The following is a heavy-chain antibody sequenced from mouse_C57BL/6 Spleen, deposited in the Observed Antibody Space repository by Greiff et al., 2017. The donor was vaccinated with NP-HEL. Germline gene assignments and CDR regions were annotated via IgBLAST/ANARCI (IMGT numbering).Heavy chain of an antibody. D-gene: IGHD2-2*01. CDR2: IWSGGST. J-gene: IGHJ2*01. Sequence: VKVVESGPGLVQPSQSLSITCTVSGFSLTSYGVHWVRQSPGKGLEWLGVIWSGGSTDYNAAFISRLSISKDNSKSQVFFKMNSLQADDTAIYYCARGGWLRDYFDYWGQGTTLTVSS. CDR3: ARGGWLRDYFDY. CDR1: GFSLTSYG. V-gene: IGHV2-2*01.